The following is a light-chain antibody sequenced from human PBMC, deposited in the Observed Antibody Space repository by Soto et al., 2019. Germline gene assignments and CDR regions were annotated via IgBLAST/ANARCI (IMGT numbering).Light chain of an antibody. CDR1: SSDVAICNY. V-gene: IGLV2-14*01. Sequence: QSVLTHPASVSGAPGQSITISCTGTSSDVAICNYVSWYQQQPGKAPKLMIYQLTNRPSGVSNRFSGSRSGNTASLTISGLQAEDEADYYCSSYTDSSNYVFGTGTKVTVL. CDR3: SSYTDSSNYV. CDR2: QLT. J-gene: IGLJ1*01.